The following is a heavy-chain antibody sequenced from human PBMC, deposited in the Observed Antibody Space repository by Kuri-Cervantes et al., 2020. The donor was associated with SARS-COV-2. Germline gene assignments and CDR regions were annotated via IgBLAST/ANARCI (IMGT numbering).Heavy chain of an antibody. CDR2: INPSGGST. CDR1: GYTFTGYY. CDR3: VREDIVVVPAYYDDAFDI. Sequence: ASVKVSCQASGYTFTGYYMHWVRQAPGQGLEWMGIINPSGGSTSYAQKFQGRVTMTRDTSTSTVYMELSSLRSEDTAVYYCVREDIVVVPAYYDDAFDIWGQGTMVTVSS. D-gene: IGHD2-2*01. V-gene: IGHV1-46*01. J-gene: IGHJ3*02.